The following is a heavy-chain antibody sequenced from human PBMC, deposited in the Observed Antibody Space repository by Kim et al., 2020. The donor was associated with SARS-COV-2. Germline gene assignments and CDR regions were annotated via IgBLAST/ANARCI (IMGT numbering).Heavy chain of an antibody. CDR3: AKVFSGWLFDN. D-gene: IGHD6-19*01. CDR1: GFTFSTNA. CDR2: ISTRGDNT. J-gene: IGHJ4*02. Sequence: GGSLRLSCAASGFTFSTNAMSWVRQAPGKGLEWVSLISTRGDNTYYADSGTGRFTISRDNSKNTLYLEMNSLRAEDTAVYYCAKVFSGWLFDNWGQGTQVTVSS. V-gene: IGHV3-23*01.